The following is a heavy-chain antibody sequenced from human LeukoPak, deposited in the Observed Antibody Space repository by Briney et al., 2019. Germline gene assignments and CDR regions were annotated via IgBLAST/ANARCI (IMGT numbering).Heavy chain of an antibody. CDR1: GFTLSSYG. J-gene: IGHJ4*02. CDR2: ISYDGSNK. CDR3: AKDLGVRYFDWLIPGSDY. Sequence: GGSLRLSCAASGFTLSSYGMHWVRQAPGKGLEWVAVISYDGSNKYYADSVKSRFTISRDNSKNTLYLQMNSLRAEDTAVYYCAKDLGVRYFDWLIPGSDYWGQGTLVTVSS. V-gene: IGHV3-30*18. D-gene: IGHD3-9*01.